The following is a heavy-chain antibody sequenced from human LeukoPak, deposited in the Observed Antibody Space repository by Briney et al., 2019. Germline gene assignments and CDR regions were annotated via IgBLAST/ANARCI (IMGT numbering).Heavy chain of an antibody. CDR3: AKVRVGTAHFDY. V-gene: IGHV3-30*18. CDR1: GFTFSNYG. J-gene: IGHJ4*02. CDR2: ISHDGSNN. D-gene: IGHD2-15*01. Sequence: GGSLRLSCAASGFTFSNYGMHWVRQAPGKGLEWVVVISHDGSNNNYADTVKGRFTISRDNSKNTLYLQMNSLRPEDTAVYYCAKVRVGTAHFDYWGQGTLVTVSS.